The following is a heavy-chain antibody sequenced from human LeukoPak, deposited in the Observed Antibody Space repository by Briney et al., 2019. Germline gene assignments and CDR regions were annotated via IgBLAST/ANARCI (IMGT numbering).Heavy chain of an antibody. CDR3: ARAYDRSGYQSRGFDY. Sequence: SETLSLTCTVSGASMRNYNYYWNWIRQPAGQGLQWIGRTYTRGSPSYSPSLKSRATISIDTSSSQFSLRLNSVTAADTALYFCARAYDRSGYQSRGFDYWGQGLLVSVSS. V-gene: IGHV4-61*02. J-gene: IGHJ4*02. CDR2: TYTRGSP. CDR1: GASMRNYNYY. D-gene: IGHD3-22*01.